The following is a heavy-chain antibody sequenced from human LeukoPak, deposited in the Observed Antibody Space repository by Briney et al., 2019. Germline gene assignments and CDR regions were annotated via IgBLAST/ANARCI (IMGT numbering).Heavy chain of an antibody. Sequence: GESLKISCKGSGYSFTSYWIGWVRQMPGKGLEWMGIIYPGDSDTRYSPSFQGQVTISADKSISTAYLQWSSLKASDTAMYYCARPVYYYDSSGYPTHAFDIWGQGTMVTVSS. CDR3: ARPVYYYDSSGYPTHAFDI. CDR2: IYPGDSDT. CDR1: GYSFTSYW. V-gene: IGHV5-51*01. J-gene: IGHJ3*02. D-gene: IGHD3-22*01.